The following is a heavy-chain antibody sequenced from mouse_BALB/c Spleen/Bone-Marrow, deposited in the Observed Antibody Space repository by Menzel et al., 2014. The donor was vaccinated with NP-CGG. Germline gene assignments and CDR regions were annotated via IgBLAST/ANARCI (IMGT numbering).Heavy chain of an antibody. CDR3: ARRRDYDRYFDV. Sequence: VKLMESGAELVRPGTSVKVSCKASGYAFTNYLIEWVKKRPGQGLEWIGVINPGSGGTNYMEKFKGKATLTADNSSSTAYMQVSSLTSDDSAVYFCARRRDYDRYFDVWGAGTTVTVSS. V-gene: IGHV1-54*01. CDR2: INPGSGGT. J-gene: IGHJ1*01. CDR1: GYAFTNYL. D-gene: IGHD2-4*01.